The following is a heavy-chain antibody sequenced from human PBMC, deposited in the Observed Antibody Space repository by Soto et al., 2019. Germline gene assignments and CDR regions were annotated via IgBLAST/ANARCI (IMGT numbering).Heavy chain of an antibody. CDR1: GYTFTGYY. CDR2: INPNSGGT. J-gene: IGHJ6*02. V-gene: IGHV1-2*04. Sequence: ASVKVSCKASGYTFTGYYMHWVRQAPGQGLEWMGWINPNSGGTNYAQKFQGWVTMTRDTSISTAYMELSRLRSDDTAVYYRARGVAAAGPMDVWGQGTTVTVSS. CDR3: ARGVAAAGPMDV. D-gene: IGHD6-13*01.